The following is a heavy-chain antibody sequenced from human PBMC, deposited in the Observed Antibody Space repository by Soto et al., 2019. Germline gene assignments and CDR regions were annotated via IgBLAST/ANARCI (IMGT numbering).Heavy chain of an antibody. V-gene: IGHV4-39*01. CDR1: GGSISSSTYY. Sequence: QLQLQESGPGLVMPAETLSLTCTVSGGSISSSTYYWGWIRQPPGKGLEWIGSIYYSGSTFYNPSLKSRVTISVDTSKNQFSLKLSSVTAAYTAVYYCATFYGDYVSYWGQGTLVTVSS. D-gene: IGHD4-17*01. CDR2: IYYSGST. J-gene: IGHJ4*02. CDR3: ATFYGDYVSY.